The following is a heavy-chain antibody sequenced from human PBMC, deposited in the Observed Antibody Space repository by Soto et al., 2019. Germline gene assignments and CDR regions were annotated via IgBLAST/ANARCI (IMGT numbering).Heavy chain of an antibody. D-gene: IGHD5-12*01. V-gene: IGHV3-64*01. CDR3: ARPEYSGYDLPLSLDY. CDR1: GFTFSSYA. J-gene: IGHJ4*02. Sequence: GGSLRLSCAASGFTFSSYAMHWVRQAPGKGLEYVSAISSNGGSTYYANSVKGRFTISRDNSKNTLYLQMGSLRAEDMAVYYCARPEYSGYDLPLSLDYWGQGTLVTVS. CDR2: ISSNGGST.